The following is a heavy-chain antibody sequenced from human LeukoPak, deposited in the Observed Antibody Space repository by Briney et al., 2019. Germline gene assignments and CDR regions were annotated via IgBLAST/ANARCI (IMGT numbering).Heavy chain of an antibody. D-gene: IGHD4-17*01. V-gene: IGHV3-23*01. Sequence: TGGSLRLSCAASGFTFSSYSMNWVRQAPGKGLEWVSVISGSGGRTYYADSVKGRFTISRDNSKNTLYLQMNSLRAEDTAIYYCTKHGEAYGDSKTDYWGQGTLVTVSS. CDR3: TKHGEAYGDSKTDY. J-gene: IGHJ4*02. CDR2: ISGSGGRT. CDR1: GFTFSSYS.